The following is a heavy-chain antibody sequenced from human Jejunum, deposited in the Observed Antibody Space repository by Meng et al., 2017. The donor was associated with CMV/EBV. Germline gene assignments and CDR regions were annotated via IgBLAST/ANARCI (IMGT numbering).Heavy chain of an antibody. J-gene: IGHJ6*02. CDR3: ARASVSGTFGMDV. D-gene: IGHD1-7*01. V-gene: IGHV3-48*03. CDR1: GFSFSSSE. Sequence: SGFSFSSSEMMWVRQAPGKGLEWVSYISGSGSAIYYADSVKGQFTISRDNAKSSLYLQMNSLRAEDTAIYYCARASVSGTFGMDVWGQGTTVTVSS. CDR2: ISGSGSAI.